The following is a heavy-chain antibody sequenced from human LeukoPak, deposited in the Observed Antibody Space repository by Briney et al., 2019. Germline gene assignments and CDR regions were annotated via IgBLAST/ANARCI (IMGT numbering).Heavy chain of an antibody. J-gene: IGHJ6*02. Sequence: GGSLRLSCAVSGFAFCVNYMSWVRQAPGKGLESVSVIYTGGSTYYAESVKGPFTISRVISKNTLYLQMNSLRAEDTAVYYCARSLIMDIWGRGTTVTVSS. V-gene: IGHV3-53*01. CDR2: IYTGGST. CDR1: GFAFCVNY. D-gene: IGHD3-16*01. CDR3: ARSLIMDI.